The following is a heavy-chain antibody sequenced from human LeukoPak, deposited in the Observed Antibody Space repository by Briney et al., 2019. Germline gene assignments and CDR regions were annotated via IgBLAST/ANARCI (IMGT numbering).Heavy chain of an antibody. CDR2: ISGSGGST. Sequence: GGSLRLSCAASGFTFSSYAISWVRQAPGKGLEWVSAISGSGGSTYYADSVKGRFTISRDNSKNTLYLQMNSLRAEDTAVYYCAKAEYYDILTGYSHYSGFDYWGQGTLVTVSS. D-gene: IGHD3-9*01. CDR3: AKAEYYDILTGYSHYSGFDY. V-gene: IGHV3-23*01. CDR1: GFTFSSYA. J-gene: IGHJ4*02.